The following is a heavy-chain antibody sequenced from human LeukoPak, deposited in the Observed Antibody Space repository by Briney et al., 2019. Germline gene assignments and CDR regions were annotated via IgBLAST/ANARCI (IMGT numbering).Heavy chain of an antibody. Sequence: PGGSLRLSCAASGFTLSSSWMHWVRQVPGKGLVWVSQINSDGSSTRYADSVKGRFTISRDNAKNTLYLQMNSLRAEDTAVYYCAKALSSGPVWGQGTLVTVSS. CDR3: AKALSSGPV. V-gene: IGHV3-74*01. CDR1: GFTLSSSW. J-gene: IGHJ4*02. D-gene: IGHD6-19*01. CDR2: INSDGSST.